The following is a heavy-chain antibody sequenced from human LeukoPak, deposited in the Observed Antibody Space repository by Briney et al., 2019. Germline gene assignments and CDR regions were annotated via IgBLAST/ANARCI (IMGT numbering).Heavy chain of an antibody. CDR1: GYTFTNYG. J-gene: IGHJ3*02. Sequence: GDSVNVSCKPSGYTFTNYGISWVRQAPGQGLEWMGWINGYNGDTNYAQKLQGRVTMTTDTSTSTAYMELRSLRSDDTAVYYCARDLFRVYGDAFDIWGQGTMVTVSS. V-gene: IGHV1-18*01. D-gene: IGHD3-16*01. CDR3: ARDLFRVYGDAFDI. CDR2: INGYNGDT.